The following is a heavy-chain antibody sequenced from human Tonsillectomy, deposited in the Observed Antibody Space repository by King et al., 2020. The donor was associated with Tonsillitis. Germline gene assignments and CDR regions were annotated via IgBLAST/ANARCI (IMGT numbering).Heavy chain of an antibody. CDR1: GFTFGSHT. V-gene: IGHV3-21*01. D-gene: IGHD6-6*01. CDR3: VRDGISSISFDS. CDR2: ISGGSSFI. Sequence: QLVQSGGGMVKPGGSLRLSCVASGFTFGSHTINWVRQAPGKGLEWVSSISGGSSFIYYADSMKGRFTISRDNAKNSLYLQLNGLRVEDTAVYYCVRDGISSISFDSWGQGTLVTVSS. J-gene: IGHJ4*02.